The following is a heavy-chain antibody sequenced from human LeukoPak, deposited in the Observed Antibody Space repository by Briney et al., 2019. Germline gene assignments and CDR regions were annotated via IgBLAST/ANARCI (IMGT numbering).Heavy chain of an antibody. CDR2: IWYDRSNK. CDR3: ARALGESSRGRYRDY. D-gene: IGHD2-15*01. CDR1: GFTFSAYG. Sequence: PGGSLRLSCAASGFTFSAYGMHWVRQAPGKGPEWVAVIWYDRSNKYYADSVKGRFTISRDNSKNTLYLQVDSLRAEDTALYYCARALGESSRGRYRDYWGQGTLVTVSS. J-gene: IGHJ4*02. V-gene: IGHV3-33*01.